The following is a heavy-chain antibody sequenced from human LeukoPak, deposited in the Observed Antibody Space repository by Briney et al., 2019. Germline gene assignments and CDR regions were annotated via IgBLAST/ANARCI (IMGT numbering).Heavy chain of an antibody. V-gene: IGHV4-34*01. CDR1: GGSFSGYY. CDR2: INHSGST. Sequence: PSETLSLTCAVYGGSFSGYYWSWIRQPPGKGLEWIGEINHSGSTNYNPSLKSRVTISVDASKNQCSLKLSSVTAADTAVYYCAGSPGDWFDPWGQGTLVTVSS. J-gene: IGHJ5*02. CDR3: AGSPGDWFDP. D-gene: IGHD2-15*01.